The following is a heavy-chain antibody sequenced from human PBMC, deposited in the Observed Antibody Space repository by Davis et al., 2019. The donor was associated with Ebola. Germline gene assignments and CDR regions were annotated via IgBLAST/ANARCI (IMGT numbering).Heavy chain of an antibody. CDR2: INPNSGGT. CDR1: GYTFIGYY. J-gene: IGHJ3*02. CDR3: ALAYASGLYAFDI. V-gene: IGHV1-2*06. Sequence: ASVTVSCKASGYTFIGYYVHWLRQAPGQGLEWMGRINPNSGGTDYAQKFQGRVTMTRDTSITTAYMELNRLRSDDTAVYYCALAYASGLYAFDIWGQGTMVTVSS. D-gene: IGHD6-19*01.